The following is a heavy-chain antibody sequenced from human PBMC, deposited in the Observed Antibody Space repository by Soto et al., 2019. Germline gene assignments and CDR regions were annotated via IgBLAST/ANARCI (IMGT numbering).Heavy chain of an antibody. D-gene: IGHD2-2*01. Sequence: QVQLVQSGAEVKKPGASVKVSCKASGYTFTTHGISWVRQVPGQGLEWMGWVRGDNGHTNYAQSLQGRVTMTTDTSTNTAYMELRSLGSDDTAVYYCARVLGYCRSGACYREWFDPWGQGTLVTVSS. CDR3: ARVLGYCRSGACYREWFDP. V-gene: IGHV1-18*01. CDR2: VRGDNGHT. CDR1: GYTFTTHG. J-gene: IGHJ5*02.